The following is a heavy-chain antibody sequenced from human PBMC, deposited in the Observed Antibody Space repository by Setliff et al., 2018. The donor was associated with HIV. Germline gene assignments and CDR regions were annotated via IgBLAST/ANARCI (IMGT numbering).Heavy chain of an antibody. CDR2: IDPSDSYT. D-gene: IGHD5-12*01. CDR1: GYSFTTYW. V-gene: IGHV5-10-1*01. J-gene: IGHJ3*02. Sequence: PGESLKISCMGSGYSFTTYWITWVCQMPGKGLEWMGRIDPSDSYTDYSQSFHGHVTLSVDRSINTAYLQWSSLKASDTAMYYCARVGPGHRDGKIYDTFDIWGQGTLVTVSS. CDR3: ARVGPGHRDGKIYDTFDI.